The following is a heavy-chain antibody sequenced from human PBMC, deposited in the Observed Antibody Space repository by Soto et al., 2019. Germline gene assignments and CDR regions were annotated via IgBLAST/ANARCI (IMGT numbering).Heavy chain of an antibody. CDR2: IIPIFGTA. CDR3: ASVETQRYYYGMDV. Sequence: QVQLVQSGAEVKKPGSSVKVSCKASGGTFSSYAISWVRQAPGQGLEWMGGIIPIFGTADYAQKFQGRVTIXAXDXXSTAYMELSSLRSEDTAVYYCASVETQRYYYGMDVWGQGTTVTVSS. J-gene: IGHJ6*02. CDR1: GGTFSSYA. V-gene: IGHV1-69*12. D-gene: IGHD2-15*01.